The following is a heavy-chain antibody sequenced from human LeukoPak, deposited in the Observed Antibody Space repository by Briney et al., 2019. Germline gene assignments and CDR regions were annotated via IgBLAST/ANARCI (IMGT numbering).Heavy chain of an antibody. CDR3: ARGRIKVVTGSRGRIDY. D-gene: IGHD4-23*01. CDR1: GGSFSGYY. V-gene: IGHV4-34*01. Sequence: SETLSLTCAVYGGSFSGYYWSWIRQPPGKGLEWIGEINHSGSTNYNPSLKSRVTISVDTSKNQFSLKLSSVTAADTAVYYCARGRIKVVTGSRGRIDYWGQGTLVTVSS. CDR2: INHSGST. J-gene: IGHJ4*02.